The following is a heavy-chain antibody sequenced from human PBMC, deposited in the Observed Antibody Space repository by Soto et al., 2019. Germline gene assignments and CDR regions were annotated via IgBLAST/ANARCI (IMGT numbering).Heavy chain of an antibody. D-gene: IGHD1-20*01. V-gene: IGHV1-69*12. CDR2: IMPIFRTP. J-gene: IGHJ6*02. Sequence: QVQLEQSGAEVKKPGSSVKVSCKASGGTFSNSAISWVRQAPGQGLEWMGGIMPIFRTPDYAQKFQGRVTITADESTSTVYRELSGLKSDDTAVYYCARYKDRQQLGGNYYYILDVWGQGTTVTVSS. CDR3: ARYKDRQQLGGNYYYILDV. CDR1: GGTFSNSA.